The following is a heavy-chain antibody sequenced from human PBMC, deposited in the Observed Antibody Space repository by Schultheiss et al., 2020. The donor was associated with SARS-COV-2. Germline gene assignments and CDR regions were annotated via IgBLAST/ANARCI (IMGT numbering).Heavy chain of an antibody. V-gene: IGHV3-53*01. CDR2: IYSGGST. CDR3: ARGPHWYFDL. J-gene: IGHJ2*01. CDR1: GFTVSSNY. Sequence: GGSLRLSCAASGFTVSSNYMSWVRQAPGKGLEWVSVIYSGGSTYYADSVKGRFTVSSDNAKNSLYVQMNSLRAEDTAVYYCARGPHWYFDLWGRGTLVTVSS.